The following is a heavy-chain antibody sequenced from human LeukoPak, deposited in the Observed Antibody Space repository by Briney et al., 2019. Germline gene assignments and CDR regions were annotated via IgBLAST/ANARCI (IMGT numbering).Heavy chain of an antibody. J-gene: IGHJ4*02. CDR3: AKNMGAYSGSYGGIDY. V-gene: IGHV3-9*03. CDR1: GFTFDDYA. Sequence: GGSLRLSCAASGFTFDDYAMHWVRQAPGKGLEWVSGISWNSGSIGYADSVKGRFTISRDNAKNSLYLQMNSLRAEDMALYYCAKNMGAYSGSYGGIDYWGQGTLVTVSS. D-gene: IGHD1-26*01. CDR2: ISWNSGSI.